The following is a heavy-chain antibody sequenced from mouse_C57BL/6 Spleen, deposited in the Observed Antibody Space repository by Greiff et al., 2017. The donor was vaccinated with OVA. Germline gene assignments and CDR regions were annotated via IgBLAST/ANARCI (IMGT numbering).Heavy chain of an antibody. J-gene: IGHJ4*01. Sequence: EVQGVESGGGLVQSGRSLRLSCATSGFTFSDFYMEWVRQAPGKGLEWIAASRNKANDYTTEYSASVKGRFIVSRDTSQSILYLQMNALRAEDNAIYYCAREYGAMDYWGQGTSVTVAS. CDR1: GFTFSDFY. CDR3: AREYGAMDY. CDR2: SRNKANDYTT. D-gene: IGHD1-1*01. V-gene: IGHV7-1*01.